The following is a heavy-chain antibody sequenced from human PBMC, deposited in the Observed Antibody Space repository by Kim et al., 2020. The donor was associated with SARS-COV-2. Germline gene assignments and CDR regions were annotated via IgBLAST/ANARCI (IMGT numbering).Heavy chain of an antibody. CDR2: ISYDGSNK. CDR3: AKVCTYYDFWSGYYIWEYYGMDV. Sequence: GGSLRLSCAASGFTFSSYGMHWVRQAPGKGLEWVAVISYDGSNKYYADSVKGQFTISRDNSKNTLYLQMNSLRAEDTAVYYCAKVCTYYDFWSGYYIWEYYGMDVWGQGTTVTVSS. CDR1: GFTFSSYG. D-gene: IGHD3-3*01. V-gene: IGHV3-30*18. J-gene: IGHJ6*02.